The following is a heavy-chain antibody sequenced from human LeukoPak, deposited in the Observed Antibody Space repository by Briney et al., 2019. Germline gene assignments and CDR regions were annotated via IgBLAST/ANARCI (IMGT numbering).Heavy chain of an antibody. CDR3: AKNLLWFGEAHFDY. Sequence: GGSLRLSCAASGFTFSSYSMNWVRQAPGKGLEWVSSISSSSSYIYYADSVKGRFTISRDNAKNTLYLQMNSLRAEDTAVYYCAKNLLWFGEAHFDYWGQGTLVTVSS. D-gene: IGHD3-10*01. CDR1: GFTFSSYS. CDR2: ISSSSSYI. V-gene: IGHV3-21*01. J-gene: IGHJ4*02.